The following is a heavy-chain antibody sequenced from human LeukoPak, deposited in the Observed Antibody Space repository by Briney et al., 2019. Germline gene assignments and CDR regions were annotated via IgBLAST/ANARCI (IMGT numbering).Heavy chain of an antibody. J-gene: IGHJ4*02. CDR3: ARPRYSSTWIFDY. CDR2: IYTSGST. D-gene: IGHD6-13*01. CDR1: GGSISSYY. Sequence: SETLSLTCTVSGGSISSYYWSWIRQPPEKGLEWIGYIYTSGSTNYNPSLKSQVTISVDTSKNQFSLKLSSVTAADTAVYFCARPRYSSTWIFDYWGQGTLVTVSS. V-gene: IGHV4-4*09.